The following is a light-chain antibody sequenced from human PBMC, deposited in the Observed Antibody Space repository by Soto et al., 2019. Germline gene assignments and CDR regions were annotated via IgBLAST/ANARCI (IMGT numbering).Light chain of an antibody. CDR1: QSVSSY. J-gene: IGKJ5*01. Sequence: EIVLTQSPATLSLSPGERVTLSCRASQSVSSYFAWYQQKPGQPPRLLIYNASNRATGIPARFSGSGSGTDFTLTISSLEPEDFAVYYCQQRSNGPLTFGQGTRLEIK. CDR2: NAS. V-gene: IGKV3-11*01. CDR3: QQRSNGPLT.